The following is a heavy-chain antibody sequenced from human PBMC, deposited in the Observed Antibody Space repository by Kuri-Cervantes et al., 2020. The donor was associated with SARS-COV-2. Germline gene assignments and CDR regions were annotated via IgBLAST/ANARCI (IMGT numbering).Heavy chain of an antibody. CDR1: GGSISSSSYY. D-gene: IGHD1-14*01. CDR3: ARLYRPEGA. CDR2: IKQDGSEK. V-gene: IGHV3-7*01. J-gene: IGHJ5*02. Sequence: ETLSLTCTVSGGSISSSSYYWGWIRQPPGKGLEWVANIKQDGSEKYYVDSVKGRFTISRDNAKNSLYLQMNSLRAEDTAVYYCARLYRPEGAWGQGTLVTVSS.